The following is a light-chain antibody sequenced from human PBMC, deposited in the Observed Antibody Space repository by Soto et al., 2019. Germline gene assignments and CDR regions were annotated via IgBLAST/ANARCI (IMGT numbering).Light chain of an antibody. Sequence: QSVLTQPASVSGSPGQSITISCTGTSSDVGSYNYVSWFQHHPGKAPKLKIYEVNKRPSGISDRFSGSKSGNTASLTISGLQAEDEADYYCCSYAGTTISYVFGTGTKVTVL. CDR2: EVN. J-gene: IGLJ1*01. CDR1: SSDVGSYNY. CDR3: CSYAGTTISYV. V-gene: IGLV2-23*02.